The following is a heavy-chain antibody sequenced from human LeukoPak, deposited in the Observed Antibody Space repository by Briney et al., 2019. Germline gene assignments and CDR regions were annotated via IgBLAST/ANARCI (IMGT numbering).Heavy chain of an antibody. Sequence: SETLSLTCTVSGGSISSSSYYWGWIRQPPGKGLEWIGSIYYSGSTYYNPSLKSRVTISVDTSKNQFSLKLSSVTAADTAVYYCASQNYYDSSGYYDIWGQGTMVTVS. CDR2: IYYSGST. J-gene: IGHJ3*02. CDR3: ASQNYYDSSGYYDI. V-gene: IGHV4-39*01. CDR1: GGSISSSSYY. D-gene: IGHD3-22*01.